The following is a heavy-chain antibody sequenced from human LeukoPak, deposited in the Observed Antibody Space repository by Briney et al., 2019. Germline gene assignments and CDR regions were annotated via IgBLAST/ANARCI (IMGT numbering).Heavy chain of an antibody. CDR1: GFTFNNYG. D-gene: IGHD3-9*01. V-gene: IGHV3-30*02. CDR2: IRYDETNK. J-gene: IGHJ4*02. Sequence: GGSLRLSCAASGFTFNNYGIHWVRQAPGKGLEWVAFIRYDETNKYYADSVKGRFTISRDNSKNTLTLQMNSLRAEDTAVYYCAKDRGYNILTGYSKGHYFDYWGRGTLVTVSS. CDR3: AKDRGYNILTGYSKGHYFDY.